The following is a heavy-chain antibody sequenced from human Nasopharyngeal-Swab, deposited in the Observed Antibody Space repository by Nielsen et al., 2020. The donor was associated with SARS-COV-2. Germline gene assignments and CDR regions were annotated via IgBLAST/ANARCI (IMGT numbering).Heavy chain of an antibody. D-gene: IGHD2-2*01. CDR2: IYYSGST. J-gene: IGHJ4*02. V-gene: IGHV4-61*01. CDR1: GGSISSSSYY. Sequence: GSLRLSCTVSGGSISSSSYYWGWIRQPPGKGLEWIGYIYYSGSTNYNPSLKSRVTISVDTSKNQFSLKLSSVTAADTAVYYCAREPGKGYEYDYWGQGTLVTVSS. CDR3: AREPGKGYEYDY.